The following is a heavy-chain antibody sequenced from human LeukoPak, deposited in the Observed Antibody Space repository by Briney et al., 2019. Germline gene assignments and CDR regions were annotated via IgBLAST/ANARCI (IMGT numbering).Heavy chain of an antibody. D-gene: IGHD5-12*01. V-gene: IGHV3-21*01. CDR2: ISSTSSSYI. Sequence: PGGSLRLSCAASGFTFLSYNMNWVRQAPGKGLEWVSSISSTSSSYIYYADSVKGRFTISRDNSKNTLYLQMNSLRAEDTAVYYCARDFSGYDSGYWGQGTLVTVSS. CDR3: ARDFSGYDSGY. CDR1: GFTFLSYN. J-gene: IGHJ4*02.